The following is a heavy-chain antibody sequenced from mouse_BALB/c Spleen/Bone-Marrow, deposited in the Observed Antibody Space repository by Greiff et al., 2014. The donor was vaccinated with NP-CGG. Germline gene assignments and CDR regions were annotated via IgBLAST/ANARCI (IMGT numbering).Heavy chain of an antibody. Sequence: VKLQESGPSLVQPSQSLSITYTVYGFSLTSYGVHWVRQSPGKGLEWLGVIWRGGSTDYNAAFMSRLSITKDNSKSQVFFKMNSLQADDTAIYYCAKNRYDYWGQGTTLTVSS. D-gene: IGHD2-14*01. V-gene: IGHV2-5-1*01. CDR2: IWRGGST. CDR3: AKNRYDY. J-gene: IGHJ2*01. CDR1: GFSLTSYG.